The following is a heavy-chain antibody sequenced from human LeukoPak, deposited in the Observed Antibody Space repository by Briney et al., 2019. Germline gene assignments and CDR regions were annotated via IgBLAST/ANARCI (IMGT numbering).Heavy chain of an antibody. CDR1: GFTFSSYN. CDR3: ARAVTVVARGGLVFDY. CDR2: ISDYSSYI. V-gene: IGHV3-21*01. J-gene: IGHJ4*02. Sequence: GGSLRLSCAASGFTFSSYNMNWVRQAPGKGLEWVSSISDYSSYIYYADSVKGRFTISRDNAKNSLFLQMNSLRDEDTSVYYCARAVTVVARGGLVFDYWGQGTLVTVSS. D-gene: IGHD2-21*01.